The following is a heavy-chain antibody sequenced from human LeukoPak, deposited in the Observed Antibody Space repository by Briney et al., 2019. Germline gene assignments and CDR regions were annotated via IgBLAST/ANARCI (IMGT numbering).Heavy chain of an antibody. V-gene: IGHV4-59*01. CDR3: ARIRGWEGSRSYYYYYMDV. Sequence: SETLSLTCTVSGASFSRYYWSWIRQPPGKGLEWIGYIYYSGSTSYNPSLKSRVTISSDTSKNEFSLELTSVTAADTAVYFCARIRGWEGSRSYYYYYMDVWDKGTTITVSS. CDR2: IYYSGST. D-gene: IGHD1-26*01. J-gene: IGHJ6*03. CDR1: GASFSRYY.